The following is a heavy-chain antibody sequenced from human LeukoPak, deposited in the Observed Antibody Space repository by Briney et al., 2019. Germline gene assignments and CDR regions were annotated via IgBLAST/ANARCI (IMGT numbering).Heavy chain of an antibody. Sequence: ASVKVSCKASGGTFSSYAISWVRQAPGQGLVWMGGIIPIFGTSNYAQKFQGRVTITADESTSTAYMELSSLRSEDTAVYYCARGAPAAISWGPMRIPKGVDATRYYFDYWGQGTLVTVSS. CDR1: GGTFSSYA. V-gene: IGHV1-69*13. J-gene: IGHJ4*02. CDR3: ARGAPAAISWGPMRIPKGVDATRYYFDY. D-gene: IGHD2-2*01. CDR2: IIPIFGTS.